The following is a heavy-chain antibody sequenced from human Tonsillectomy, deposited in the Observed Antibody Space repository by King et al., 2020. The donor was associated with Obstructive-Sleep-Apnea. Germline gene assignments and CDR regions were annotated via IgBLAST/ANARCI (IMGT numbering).Heavy chain of an antibody. CDR3: ARFTTVTGWGFDY. V-gene: IGHV4-30-2*01. J-gene: IGHJ4*02. CDR1: GGSISSGGYS. D-gene: IGHD4-17*01. CDR2: IYHSGST. Sequence: LQLQESGSGLVKPSQTLSLTCAVSGGSISSGGYSWSWIRQPPGKGLEWIGYIYHSGSTYYNPSLKSRVTISVDRSKNQFSLKLSSVTAADTAVYYCARFTTVTGWGFDYWGQGTLVTVSS.